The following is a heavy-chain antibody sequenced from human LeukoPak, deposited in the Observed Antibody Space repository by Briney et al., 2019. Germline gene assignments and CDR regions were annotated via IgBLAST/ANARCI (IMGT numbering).Heavy chain of an antibody. V-gene: IGHV4-39*01. D-gene: IGHD3-10*01. Sequence: ASETLSLTCTASGGSISSSSYYWGWIRQPPGKGLEWIGSIYYSGSTYYNPSLKSRATISVNTSKNQFSLKLSSVTAADTAVYYCARHLGSGGLDAFDIWGQGTMVTVSS. CDR1: GGSISSSSYY. CDR2: IYYSGST. CDR3: ARHLGSGGLDAFDI. J-gene: IGHJ3*02.